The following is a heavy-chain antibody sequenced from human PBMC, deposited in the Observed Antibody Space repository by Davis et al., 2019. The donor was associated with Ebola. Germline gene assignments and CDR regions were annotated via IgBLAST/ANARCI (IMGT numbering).Heavy chain of an antibody. CDR3: VRRPSLAGAPTDY. CDR2: IFPGDSDT. D-gene: IGHD1-26*01. J-gene: IGHJ4*02. V-gene: IGHV5-51*01. CDR1: GYSFTNHW. Sequence: GESLKISCKTSGYSFTNHWIGWVRQMPGMGLGWMGIIFPGDSDTRYSPSFQGQVTISADKSISTAYLQWSSLKASDSAMYYCVRRPSLAGAPTDYWGQGTLVTVSS.